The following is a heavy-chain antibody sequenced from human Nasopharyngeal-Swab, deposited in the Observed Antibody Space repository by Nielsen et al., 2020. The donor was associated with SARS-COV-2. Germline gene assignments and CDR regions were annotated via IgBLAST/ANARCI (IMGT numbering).Heavy chain of an antibody. CDR1: GFGFSGSA. V-gene: IGHV3-73*01. CDR2: IGDKAHNYAT. J-gene: IGHJ4*02. Sequence: GSLRLSCAASGFGFSGSAIHWVRQASGKGLEWVGRIGDKAHNYATTYAASVKGRFTISRDDSKNTAFLQMDSLNTEDTALYYCTTDYYFDYWGQGTLVTVSS. CDR3: TTDYYFDY.